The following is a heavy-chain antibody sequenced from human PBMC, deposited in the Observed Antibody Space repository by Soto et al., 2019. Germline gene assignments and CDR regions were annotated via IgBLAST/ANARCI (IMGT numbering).Heavy chain of an antibody. CDR3: ATEYVLRFLEWGPDGMHV. CDR1: GGSISSGDYY. D-gene: IGHD3-3*01. Sequence: TSETLSLTCTVSGGSISSGDYYWSWIRQPPGKGLEWIGYIYYSGSTYYNPSLKSRVTISVDTSKNQFSLKLSSVTAADTAVYYCATEYVLRFLEWGPDGMHVWGPGTTATV. J-gene: IGHJ6*02. V-gene: IGHV4-30-4*01. CDR2: IYYSGST.